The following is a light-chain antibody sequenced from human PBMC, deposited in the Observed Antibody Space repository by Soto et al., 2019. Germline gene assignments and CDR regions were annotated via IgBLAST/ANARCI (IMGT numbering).Light chain of an antibody. CDR1: SSDIGGYNY. CDR2: EVT. J-gene: IGLJ1*01. V-gene: IGLV2-14*01. Sequence: QSALTQPASVSGSPGQSITISCTGGSSDIGGYNYVSWFQQHPGKAPKLMIYEVTNRPSGVANRFSGSKSGSTASLTISGLQAEDEADYYCISYTSSNTLVFGTGTKLTVL. CDR3: ISYTSSNTLV.